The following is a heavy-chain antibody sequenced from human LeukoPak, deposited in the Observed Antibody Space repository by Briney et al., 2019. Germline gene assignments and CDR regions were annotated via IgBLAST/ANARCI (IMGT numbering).Heavy chain of an antibody. Sequence: ASVKVSCKASGYTFTGYFMHWVRQAPGQGLEWMGWINPKSGGTNYAQKFQGRVIMTRDTSISTAYMELSRLRSDDTAVYYCARDMPLKGAFDIWGQGTMVTVSS. CDR2: INPKSGGT. CDR3: ARDMPLKGAFDI. J-gene: IGHJ3*02. D-gene: IGHD2-2*01. V-gene: IGHV1-2*02. CDR1: GYTFTGYF.